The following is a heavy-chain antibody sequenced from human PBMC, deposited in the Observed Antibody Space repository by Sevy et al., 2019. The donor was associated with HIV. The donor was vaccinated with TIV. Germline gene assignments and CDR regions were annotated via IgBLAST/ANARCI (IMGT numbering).Heavy chain of an antibody. CDR1: GFTFSYYD. V-gene: IGHV3-21*04. CDR3: ASPLNYYDSPSAY. J-gene: IGHJ4*02. D-gene: IGHD3-22*01. CDR2: ISSGSSYI. Sequence: GGSLRLSCAASGFTFSYYDMNWVRQAPGKGLEWVSYISSGSSYIFYADSVKGRFTISRDNAKNSLYLQMNSLRAEDTAVYYCASPLNYYDSPSAYWGQGTLVTVSS.